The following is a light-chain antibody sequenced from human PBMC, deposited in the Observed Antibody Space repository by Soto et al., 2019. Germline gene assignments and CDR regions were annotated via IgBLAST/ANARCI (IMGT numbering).Light chain of an antibody. CDR3: QQSYRTPST. CDR1: QSISSY. Sequence: DIQMTQSPSSLSASVGDRVTITCRASQSISSYLNWYQQKPGKAPNLVIYTASNLQSGVPSRFSGSGSGTDFTLTISSLQPEDFATYSCQQSYRTPSTFGQGTKV. V-gene: IGKV1-39*01. CDR2: TAS. J-gene: IGKJ1*01.